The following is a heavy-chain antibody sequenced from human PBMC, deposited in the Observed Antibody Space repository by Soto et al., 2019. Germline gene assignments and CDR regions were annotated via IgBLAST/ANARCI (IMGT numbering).Heavy chain of an antibody. Sequence: ASVKVSCKASGYTFTGYYMHWVRQAPGQGLEWMGWINPNSGGTNYAQKFQGWVTMTRDTSISTAYMELSRLRSDDTAVYYCAIYYYYGSGSYNQGVVDAFDIWGQGTMVTVSS. CDR2: INPNSGGT. V-gene: IGHV1-2*04. D-gene: IGHD3-10*01. CDR1: GYTFTGYY. J-gene: IGHJ3*02. CDR3: AIYYYYGSGSYNQGVVDAFDI.